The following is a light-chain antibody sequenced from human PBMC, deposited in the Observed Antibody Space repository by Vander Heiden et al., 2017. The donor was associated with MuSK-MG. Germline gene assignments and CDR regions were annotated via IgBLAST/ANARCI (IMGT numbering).Light chain of an antibody. CDR2: NNY. Sequence: QSVLTQPHLASGTSGQRVTISCSGSNANIGSNPVNWYLQVPGTAPKLLIYNNYQRPSGVPDRISGSKSGTSASLAITGLQSEDEADYYCAVWDGDLNGPVFGGGTQLTVL. CDR3: AVWDGDLNGPV. CDR1: NANIGSNP. J-gene: IGLJ3*02. V-gene: IGLV1-44*01.